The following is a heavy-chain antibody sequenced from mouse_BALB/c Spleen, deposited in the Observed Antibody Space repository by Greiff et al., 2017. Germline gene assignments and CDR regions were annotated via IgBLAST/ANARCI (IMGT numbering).Heavy chain of an antibody. Sequence: EVKLMESGGGLVQPKGSLKLSCAASGFTFNTYAMNWVRQAPGKGLEWVARIRSKSNNYATYYADSVKDRFTISRDDSQSMLYLQMNNLKTEDTAMYYCVRHATLDYWGQGTTLTVSS. CDR2: IRSKSNNYAT. CDR3: VRHATLDY. V-gene: IGHV10-1*02. D-gene: IGHD1-1*01. J-gene: IGHJ2*01. CDR1: GFTFNTYA.